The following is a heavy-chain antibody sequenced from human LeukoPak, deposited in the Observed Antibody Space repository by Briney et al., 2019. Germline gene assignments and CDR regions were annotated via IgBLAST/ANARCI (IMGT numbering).Heavy chain of an antibody. J-gene: IGHJ5*02. V-gene: IGHV4-34*01. D-gene: IGHD2-15*01. CDR2: INHSGST. CDR3: ARGLFRSDCSGGSCYSKTFDP. CDR1: GGSFSGYY. Sequence: PSETLSLTCAVYGGSFSGYYWSWIRQPPGKGLEWLGEINHSGSTNYNPSLKSRVTISVDTSKNQFSLKLSSVTAADTAVYYCARGLFRSDCSGGSCYSKTFDPWGQGTLVTVSS.